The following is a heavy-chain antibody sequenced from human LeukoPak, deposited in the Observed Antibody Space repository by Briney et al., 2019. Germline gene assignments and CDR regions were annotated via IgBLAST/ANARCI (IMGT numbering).Heavy chain of an antibody. V-gene: IGHV4-31*03. CDR1: GDSITSRAYY. J-gene: IGHJ6*04. CDR3: ARDLFVGGLDV. CDR2: IYHSGST. Sequence: SETLSLTCTVSGDSITSRAYYWSWIRQHPGAGLEWIGYIYHSGSTYYNPSLMTRVTMSVDTSKNQFSLKLTSVTAADTAVYYCARDLFVGGLDVWGKGTTVTVSS. D-gene: IGHD3-16*01.